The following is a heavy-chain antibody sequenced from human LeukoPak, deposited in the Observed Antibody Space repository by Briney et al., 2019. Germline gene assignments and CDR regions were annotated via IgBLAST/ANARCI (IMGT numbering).Heavy chain of an antibody. J-gene: IGHJ4*02. CDR2: TSGDEDST. CDR3: TRDLMTGFSSGWYFGS. V-gene: IGHV3-23*01. Sequence: PGGSLRLSCAASVLIFENYAMSWLRQAPGKGLEGVAVTSGDEDSTHYAESVRGPFTTSPDTSTNTLYLQKNRLRGDDTAVYYCTRDLMTGFSSGWYFGSWGPGTPVTVSS. CDR1: VLIFENYA. D-gene: IGHD6-19*01.